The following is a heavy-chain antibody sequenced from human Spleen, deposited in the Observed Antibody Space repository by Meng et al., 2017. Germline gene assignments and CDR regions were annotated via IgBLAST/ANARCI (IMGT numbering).Heavy chain of an antibody. V-gene: IGHV1-2*06. CDR3: ARDEDISAAGKLFGDY. CDR2: INPKSGDT. D-gene: IGHD6-25*01. Sequence: QVQLVQSGAEVKKPGASVKVSCKASGYMFTGYYMHWVRQAPGQGLEWMGRINPKSGDTHYAQKFQARVTMTGDTSISTAYMELSGLRSDDTAMYYCARDEDISAAGKLFGDYWGQGTLVTVSS. J-gene: IGHJ4*02. CDR1: GYMFTGYY.